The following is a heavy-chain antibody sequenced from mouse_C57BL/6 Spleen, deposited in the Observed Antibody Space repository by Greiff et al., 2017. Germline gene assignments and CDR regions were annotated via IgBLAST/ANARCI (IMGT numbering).Heavy chain of an antibody. Sequence: QVQLQQPGAELVRPGSSVKLSCKASGYTFTSYWMDWVKQRPGQGLEWIGNIYPSDSETHYNQKFKDKATLTVDKSSSTAYMQLSSLTSEDSAVYYCARLDYGSSPYAMDYWGQGTSVTVSS. V-gene: IGHV1-61*01. D-gene: IGHD1-1*01. CDR1: GYTFTSYW. J-gene: IGHJ4*01. CDR2: IYPSDSET. CDR3: ARLDYGSSPYAMDY.